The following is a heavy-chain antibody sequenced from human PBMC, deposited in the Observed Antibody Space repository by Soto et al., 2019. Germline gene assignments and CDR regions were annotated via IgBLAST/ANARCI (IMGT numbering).Heavy chain of an antibody. Sequence: GESLKISCKGSGYIFRTSWIGLVLQMPGKGLEWMGVIYPGDSDTKYSPSFEGQIIISVDMPISTADLQLNSLKASDTATYFCARSGGYAYASPIPEHFFDSWGQGTLVTVSS. J-gene: IGHJ4*02. CDR1: GYIFRTSW. D-gene: IGHD5-18*01. CDR3: ARSGGYAYASPIPEHFFDS. V-gene: IGHV5-51*01. CDR2: IYPGDSDT.